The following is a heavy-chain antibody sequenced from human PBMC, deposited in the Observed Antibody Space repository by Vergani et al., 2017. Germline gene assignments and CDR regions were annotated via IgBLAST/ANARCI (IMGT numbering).Heavy chain of an antibody. CDR2: IGKDGINT. D-gene: IGHD2-21*02. J-gene: IGHJ4*02. CDR1: GFTFSNFG. Sequence: QVQLVESAGGVVQPGGSLRLSCAACGFTFSNFGMHWIRQAPSKGLEWLAYIGKDGINTRYRDAVKGRFTVTRDNSKDILYLQMDSLRSEDTALYYCAKYLRDSTDGLPDSWGPGTLFIVSS. CDR3: AKYLRDSTDGLPDS. V-gene: IGHV3-30*02.